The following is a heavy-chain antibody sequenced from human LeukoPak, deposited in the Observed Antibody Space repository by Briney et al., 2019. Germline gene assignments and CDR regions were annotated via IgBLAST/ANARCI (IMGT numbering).Heavy chain of an antibody. Sequence: GASVKVSCKASGYTFTSYDINWVRQATGQGLEWMGWMNPNSGNTGYAQKFQGRVTITRNTSISTAYMELSSLRSEDTAVYYCARGLVLQTMIVDYYYMDVWGIGTTVTVSS. CDR2: MNPNSGNT. D-gene: IGHD3-22*01. CDR3: ARGLVLQTMIVDYYYMDV. CDR1: GYTFTSYD. J-gene: IGHJ6*03. V-gene: IGHV1-8*03.